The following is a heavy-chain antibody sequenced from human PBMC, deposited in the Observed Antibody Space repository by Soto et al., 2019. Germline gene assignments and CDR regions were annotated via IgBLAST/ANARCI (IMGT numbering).Heavy chain of an antibody. CDR3: ARHGIVGATTDRSFDY. CDR2: IYYSGST. CDR1: GGSISISSYY. Sequence: SETLSLTCTVSGGSISISSYYWGCIRQPPGKGLEWIGSIYYSGSTYYNPSLKSRVTISVDTSKNQFSLKLSSVTAADTAVYYCARHGIVGATTDRSFDYWGQGTLVTVSS. V-gene: IGHV4-39*01. J-gene: IGHJ4*02. D-gene: IGHD1-26*01.